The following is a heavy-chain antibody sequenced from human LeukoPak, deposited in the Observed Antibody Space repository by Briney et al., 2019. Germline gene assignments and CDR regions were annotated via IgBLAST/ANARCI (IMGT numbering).Heavy chain of an antibody. CDR3: ARHRYCSGDRCERWGAFDI. Sequence: ASVKVSCKASDYTFTKYGVSWVRQAPGQELEWMGWISVYNGNTNYVQKCQGRVTMTTDTSTSTAYMELRSLRSDDTAVYYCARHRYCSGDRCERWGAFDIWGQGTMVTVSS. CDR1: DYTFTKYG. V-gene: IGHV1-18*01. D-gene: IGHD2-15*01. J-gene: IGHJ3*02. CDR2: ISVYNGNT.